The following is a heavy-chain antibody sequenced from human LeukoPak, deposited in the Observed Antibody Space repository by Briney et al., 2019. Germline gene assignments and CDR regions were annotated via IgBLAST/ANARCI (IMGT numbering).Heavy chain of an antibody. Sequence: PGGSLRLSCAASGFTFSSYSMNWVRQAPGKGLEWVSSISSSSYIYYADSVKGRFTISRDNAKNSLYLQMNSLRAEDTAVYYCARDGSVGQDFDYWGQGTLVTVSS. V-gene: IGHV3-21*01. CDR3: ARDGSVGQDFDY. D-gene: IGHD3-10*01. CDR1: GFTFSSYS. CDR2: ISSSSYI. J-gene: IGHJ4*02.